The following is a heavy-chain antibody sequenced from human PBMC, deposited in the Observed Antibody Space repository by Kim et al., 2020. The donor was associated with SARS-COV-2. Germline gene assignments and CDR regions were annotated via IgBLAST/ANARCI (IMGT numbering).Heavy chain of an antibody. V-gene: IGHV1-69*04. CDR1: GGTFSSYA. D-gene: IGHD3-9*01. J-gene: IGHJ6*01. CDR2: IIPILGIS. CDR3: AREGLSYYDILTGSGMDV. Sequence: SVKVSCKASGGTFSSYAISWVRQAPGQGLEWMARIIPILGISNYAQKFQDRVTITADKSTTTAYMELSSLRSEDTAVYYCAREGLSYYDILTGSGMDVW.